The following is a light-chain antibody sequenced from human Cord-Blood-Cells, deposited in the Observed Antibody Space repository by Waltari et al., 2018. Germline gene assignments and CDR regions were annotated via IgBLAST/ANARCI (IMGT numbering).Light chain of an antibody. V-gene: IGKV1-5*03. CDR2: KAS. CDR3: QQYNSYWYT. J-gene: IGKJ2*01. Sequence: RVTITCRASQSISSWLAWYQQKPGKAPKLLIYKASSLESGVPSRFSGSGSETEFTLTISSLQPDDFATYYCQQYNSYWYTFGQGTKLEIK. CDR1: QSISSW.